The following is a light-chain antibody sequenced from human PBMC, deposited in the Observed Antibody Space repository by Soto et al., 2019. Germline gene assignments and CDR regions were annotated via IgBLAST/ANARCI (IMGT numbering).Light chain of an antibody. CDR1: LSNIEYNF. V-gene: IGLV1-51*01. CDR2: DDN. Sequence: QSVLTQPASVSAAPGQQVTISCSGSLSNIEYNFVSWYQQFPGKAPKLLIYDDNQRPSGVPARFSASKSGTSATLGVTGLQPGDEATYYCVTWDSSLNAGVFGGGTKVTVL. J-gene: IGLJ2*01. CDR3: VTWDSSLNAGV.